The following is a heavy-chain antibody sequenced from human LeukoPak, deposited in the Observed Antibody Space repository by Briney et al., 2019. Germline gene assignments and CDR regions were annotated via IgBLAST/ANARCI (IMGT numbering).Heavy chain of an antibody. CDR1: RFTFSSYR. J-gene: IGHJ4*02. D-gene: IGHD5-24*01. CDR2: ISSSSSYI. CDR3: AVGPLRATTDY. V-gene: IGHV3-21*01. Sequence: PGGSLRLSCAASRFTFSSYRMNWIRQAPGKGLEWVSSISSSSSYIYYADSVKGRFTISRDNAKNSLYLQMNSLRAEDTAVYYCAVGPLRATTDYWGQGTLVTVSS.